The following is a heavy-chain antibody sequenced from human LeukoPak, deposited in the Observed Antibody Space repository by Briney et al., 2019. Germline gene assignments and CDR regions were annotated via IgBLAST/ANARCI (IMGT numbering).Heavy chain of an antibody. CDR1: GYTFTGYY. J-gene: IGHJ5*02. D-gene: IGHD2-15*01. Sequence: ASVKVSCKASGYTFTGYYTHWVRQAPGQGLEWMGWINSKSGDTNYAQKFQGRVTVTRDASTSIAYMELSSLRSEDTAVYYCARAPISTWEYCSGGSCYWFDPWGQGTLVTVSS. V-gene: IGHV1-2*02. CDR3: ARAPISTWEYCSGGSCYWFDP. CDR2: INSKSGDT.